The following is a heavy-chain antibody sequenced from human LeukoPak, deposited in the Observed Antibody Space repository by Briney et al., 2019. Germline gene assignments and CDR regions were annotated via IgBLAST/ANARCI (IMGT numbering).Heavy chain of an antibody. J-gene: IGHJ6*02. CDR1: DFTFHTSV. V-gene: IGHV3-30*18. CDR3: AKDNIAVAGTDYYYYGMDV. Sequence: PGGSPTLSCPASDFTFHTSVIHWPPQAPVHQSTKVPFLSYDRSNKYHAVSVKCRFTISRDNSKNTLYLQMNSLRAEDTAVHYCAKDNIAVAGTDYYYYGMDVRGQGTTVTVSS. CDR2: LSYDRSNK. D-gene: IGHD6-19*01.